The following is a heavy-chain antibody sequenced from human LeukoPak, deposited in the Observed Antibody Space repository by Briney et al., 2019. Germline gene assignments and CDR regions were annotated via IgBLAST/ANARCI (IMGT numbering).Heavy chain of an antibody. D-gene: IGHD5-24*01. V-gene: IGHV3-74*01. Sequence: GGSLRLSCAASGFTFSSYWMHWVRQAPGKGLVWVSRINSDGSSTSYADSVKGRFTISRDNAKNTLYLQMNSLRAEDTAVYYCARVGRDGYNPNGYYYYYYYMDVRGKGTTVTISS. CDR3: ARVGRDGYNPNGYYYYYYYMDV. CDR2: INSDGSST. CDR1: GFTFSSYW. J-gene: IGHJ6*03.